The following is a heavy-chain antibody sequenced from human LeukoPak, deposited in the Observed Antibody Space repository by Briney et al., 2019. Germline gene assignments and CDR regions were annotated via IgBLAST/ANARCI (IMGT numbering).Heavy chain of an antibody. Sequence: ASVKVPCKASGYTFTSYGISWVRQAPGQGLEWMGGIIPIFGTANYAQKFQGRVTITADESTSTAYMELSSLRSEDTAVYYCARWKWELPHWLDPWGQGTLVTVSS. V-gene: IGHV1-69*13. CDR3: ARWKWELPHWLDP. J-gene: IGHJ5*02. CDR2: IIPIFGTA. CDR1: GYTFTSYG. D-gene: IGHD1-26*01.